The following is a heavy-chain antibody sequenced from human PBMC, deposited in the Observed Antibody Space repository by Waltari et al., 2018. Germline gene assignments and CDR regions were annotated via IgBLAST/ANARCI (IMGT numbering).Heavy chain of an antibody. Sequence: EVQLVESGGTLIQPGGSLRLSCAASGFTFSRYAMNWVRQATGKELGARAAIVGGGGSEYYADSVRCRFIPSRDHSKDIVYLQMNSLRVEDTAVYHCAKDTVIIWNRFDQGGHFDLWGRGTLVTVSS. D-gene: IGHD3-22*01. CDR2: IVGGGGSE. CDR3: AKDTVIIWNRFDQGGHFDL. J-gene: IGHJ2*01. CDR1: GFTFSRYA. V-gene: IGHV3-23*04.